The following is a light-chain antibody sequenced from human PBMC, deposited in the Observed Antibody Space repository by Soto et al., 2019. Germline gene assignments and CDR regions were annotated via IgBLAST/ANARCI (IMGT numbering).Light chain of an antibody. Sequence: QAVVTQPPSASGTPGQRVTISCSGSSSNIGSNYVYWYQQLPGTAPKLLIYRNNQRPSGVPDRFSGSKSGTSASLAISGLRSEDEADYYYAEWNDNISGYVFGTGTKVTVL. J-gene: IGLJ1*01. CDR3: AEWNDNISGYV. V-gene: IGLV1-47*01. CDR2: RNN. CDR1: SSNIGSNY.